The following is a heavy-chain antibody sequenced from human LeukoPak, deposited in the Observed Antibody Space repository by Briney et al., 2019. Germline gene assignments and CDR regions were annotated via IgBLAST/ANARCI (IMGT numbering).Heavy chain of an antibody. CDR1: GYTFTSYG. D-gene: IGHD2-2*01. CDR3: ARGALSRGVPAAMDYMDV. Sequence: SVKVSCKASGYTFTSYGISWVRQAPGQGLEWMGGIIPIFGTANYAQKFQGRVTITADESTSTAYMELSSLRSEDTAVYYCARGALSRGVPAAMDYMDVWGKGTTVTVSS. CDR2: IIPIFGTA. V-gene: IGHV1-69*13. J-gene: IGHJ6*03.